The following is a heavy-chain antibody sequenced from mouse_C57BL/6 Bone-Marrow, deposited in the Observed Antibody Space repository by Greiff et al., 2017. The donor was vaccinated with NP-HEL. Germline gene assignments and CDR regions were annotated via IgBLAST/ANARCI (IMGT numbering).Heavy chain of an antibody. CDR2: ISNLAYSI. V-gene: IGHV5-15*01. CDR1: GFTFSDYG. J-gene: IGHJ2*01. Sequence: EVQLQESGGGLVQPGGSLKLSCAASGFTFSDYGMAWARQAPRKGPEWVAFISNLAYSIYYADTVTGRFTISRENAKNTLYLEMSSLRSEDTAMYYCARGGYGNYGPFDYWGQGTTLTVSS. CDR3: ARGGYGNYGPFDY. D-gene: IGHD2-1*01.